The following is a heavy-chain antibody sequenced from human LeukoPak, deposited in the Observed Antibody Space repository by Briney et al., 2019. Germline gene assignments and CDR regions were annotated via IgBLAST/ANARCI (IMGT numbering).Heavy chain of an antibody. CDR2: IYYSGST. V-gene: IGHV4-39*07. Sequence: SETLSLTCTVSGGSISSSSYYWGWIRQPPGKGLEWIGSIYYSGSTYYNPSLKSRVTISVDTSKNQISLKLSSVTAADTAMYYCARHVGRDYYYYMDVWGKGTTVTVSS. CDR3: ARHVGRDYYYYMDV. J-gene: IGHJ6*03. D-gene: IGHD3-10*01. CDR1: GGSISSSSYY.